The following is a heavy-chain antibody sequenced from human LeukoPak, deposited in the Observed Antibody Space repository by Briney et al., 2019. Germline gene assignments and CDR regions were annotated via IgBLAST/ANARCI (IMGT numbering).Heavy chain of an antibody. Sequence: SETLSLTCTVSVGSISSGGYYWSWIRQHPGKGLEWIGYIYYSGSTYYNPSLKSRVTITVDTSKNQFSLKLSSVTAADTAVYYCARDGLRGEGLDYWGQGTLVTVSS. CDR3: ARDGLRGEGLDY. CDR1: VGSISSGGYY. V-gene: IGHV4-31*03. D-gene: IGHD3-10*01. J-gene: IGHJ4*02. CDR2: IYYSGST.